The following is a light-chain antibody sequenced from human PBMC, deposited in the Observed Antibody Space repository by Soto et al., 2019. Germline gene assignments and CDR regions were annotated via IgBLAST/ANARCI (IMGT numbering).Light chain of an antibody. J-gene: IGKJ5*01. CDR1: QGIRID. Sequence: DIQMTQSPSSLSAFVGDRVTITCRASQGIRIDLGWFQQKPGKAPKRLIYGASSLQSGVPSRFSGRGSGTEFTLTISSLQPEDLATYYCLESSSALTFGQGTRLEIK. CDR3: LESSSALT. CDR2: GAS. V-gene: IGKV1-17*01.